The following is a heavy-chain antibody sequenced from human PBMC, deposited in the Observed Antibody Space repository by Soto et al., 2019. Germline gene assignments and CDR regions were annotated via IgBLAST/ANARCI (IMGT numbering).Heavy chain of an antibody. CDR3: ARGRGYYYGRSVYYFDQ. D-gene: IGHD3-22*01. V-gene: IGHV4-30-4*08. CDR1: GGSISSGGYY. J-gene: IGHJ4*02. CDR2: IYYSGST. Sequence: PSETLSLTCTVSGGSISSGGYYWSWIRQHPGKGLEWIGYIYYSGSTYYNPSLKSRVTISVDTSRNQFSLKLSSVTAADTAVYYCARGRGYYYGRSVYYFDQWGQGALVTVSS.